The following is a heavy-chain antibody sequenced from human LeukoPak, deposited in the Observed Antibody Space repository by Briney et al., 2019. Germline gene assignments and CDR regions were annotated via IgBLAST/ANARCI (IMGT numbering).Heavy chain of an antibody. CDR3: ARNHPASYSSSWYLTDDY. CDR2: INPNSGGT. D-gene: IGHD6-13*01. CDR1: GYTFTGYY. Sequence: ASVKVSCKASGYTFTGYYMHWVRQAPGQGLEWMGWINPNSGGTNYAQKFQGRVTMTRDTSISTAYMELSRLRSDDTAVYYCARNHPASYSSSWYLTDDYWDQGTLVTVSS. J-gene: IGHJ4*02. V-gene: IGHV1-2*02.